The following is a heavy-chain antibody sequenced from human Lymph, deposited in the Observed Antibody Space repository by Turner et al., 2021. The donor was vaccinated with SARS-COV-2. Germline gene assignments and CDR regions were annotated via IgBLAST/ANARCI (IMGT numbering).Heavy chain of an antibody. CDR1: GYTLTELS. CDR3: ATLKSNWKILTGRYYFDF. Sequence: QVQLVQSGAEVKKPGASVKVSCKVYGYTLTELSIHWVRQAPGKGLEWIGGFDPEDGETIYAQKFQGRVTMTEDTSTDTAYMELSSLRSEDTAVYYCATLKSNWKILTGRYYFDFWGQGTLVTVSS. J-gene: IGHJ4*02. CDR2: FDPEDGET. V-gene: IGHV1-24*01. D-gene: IGHD1-1*01.